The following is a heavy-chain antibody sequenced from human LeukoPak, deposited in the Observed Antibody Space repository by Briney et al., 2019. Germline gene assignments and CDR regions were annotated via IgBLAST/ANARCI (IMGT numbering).Heavy chain of an antibody. CDR2: INHSGST. CDR3: ARAPYYYGSGSYYNNAPYFDY. Sequence: PSETLSLTCAVYGGSFSGYYWSWIRQPPGKGLEWIGEINHSGSTNYNPSLKSRVTISVDTSKNQFSLKLSSVTAADTAVYYCARAPYYYGSGSYYNNAPYFDYWGQGTLVTVSS. CDR1: GGSFSGYY. J-gene: IGHJ4*02. V-gene: IGHV4-34*01. D-gene: IGHD3-10*01.